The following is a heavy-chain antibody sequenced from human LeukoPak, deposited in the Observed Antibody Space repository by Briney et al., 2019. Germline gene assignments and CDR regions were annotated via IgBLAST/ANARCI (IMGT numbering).Heavy chain of an antibody. CDR1: GGSISSSNW. CDR3: ARRHYYDSQPGDAFDI. V-gene: IGHV4-4*02. J-gene: IGHJ3*02. CDR2: IYHSGST. Sequence: SGTLSLTCAVSGGSISSSNWWSWVRQPPGKGLEWIGEIYHSGSTNYNPSLKSRVTISVDKSKNQFSLKLSSVTAADTAVYYCARRHYYDSQPGDAFDIWGQGTMVTVSS. D-gene: IGHD3-22*01.